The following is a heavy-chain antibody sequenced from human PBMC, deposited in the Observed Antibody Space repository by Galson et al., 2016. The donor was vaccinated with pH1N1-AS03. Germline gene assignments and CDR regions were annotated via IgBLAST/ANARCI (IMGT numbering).Heavy chain of an antibody. CDR1: GFTYDVYW. V-gene: IGHV3-7*03. CDR2: INQDGSDK. J-gene: IGHJ4*02. Sequence: SLRLSCAASGFTYDVYWMTWVRQAPAKGLEWVAKINQDGSDKKYANSVKGRFTISRDNAENSLYLQMNSLRSEDTAVYYCATGGTYTSGWILDYWGQGTLVAVSS. D-gene: IGHD6-19*01. CDR3: ATGGTYTSGWILDY.